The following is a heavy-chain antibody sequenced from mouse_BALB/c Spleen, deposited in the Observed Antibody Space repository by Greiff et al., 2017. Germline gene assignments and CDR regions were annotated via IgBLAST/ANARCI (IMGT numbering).Heavy chain of an antibody. J-gene: IGHJ4*01. CDR1: GYTFTSYW. V-gene: IGHV1S81*02. Sequence: QVQLQQSGAELVKPGASVKLSCKASGYTFTSYWMHWVKQRPGQGLEWIGEINPSNGRTNYNEKFKSKATLTVDKSSSTAYMQLSSLTSEDSAVYYCARSRGNYYGSGYAMDYWGQGTSFTVSS. CDR2: INPSNGRT. CDR3: ARSRGNYYGSGYAMDY. D-gene: IGHD1-1*01.